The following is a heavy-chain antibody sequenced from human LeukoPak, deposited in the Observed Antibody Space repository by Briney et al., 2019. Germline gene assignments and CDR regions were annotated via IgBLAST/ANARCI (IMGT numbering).Heavy chain of an antibody. V-gene: IGHV4-39*07. CDR2: LYYSGTT. D-gene: IGHD3-10*01. CDR1: GGSISSSLYY. J-gene: IGHJ4*02. CDR3: ARAPGDFGEYNGYYFDY. Sequence: PSGTLSLTCTVAGGSISSSLYYWGWIRQPPGKGLEWIGSLYYSGTTHYNVSLKTRLAMSIDTSKNQFSLKLSSVTAADTAVYYCARAPGDFGEYNGYYFDYWGQGTLVTVSS.